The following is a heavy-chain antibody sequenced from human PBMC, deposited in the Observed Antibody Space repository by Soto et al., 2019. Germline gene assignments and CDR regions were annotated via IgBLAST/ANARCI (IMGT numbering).Heavy chain of an antibody. CDR3: ARASAGGVASTSS. J-gene: IGHJ5*02. CDR1: GYTFNTYC. V-gene: IGHV1-18*01. Sequence: QVQLVQSGPEVKKPGASAKVSCKASGYTFNTYCISWMRQVPGQGLECIGWVSGSNGKTNYTQKFQDRITMTTDTSADTAYLERRSLRSDATGVYYCARASAGGVASTSSWGQGTLVTVSS. D-gene: IGHD3-3*01. CDR2: VSGSNGKT.